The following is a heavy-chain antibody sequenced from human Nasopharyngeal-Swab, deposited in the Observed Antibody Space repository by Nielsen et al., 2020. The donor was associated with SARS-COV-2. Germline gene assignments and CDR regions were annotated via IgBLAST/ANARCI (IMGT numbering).Heavy chain of an antibody. D-gene: IGHD3-10*01. CDR1: GGSISSYY. CDR3: ARDRRWFGESDDAFDI. CDR2: IYTSGST. Sequence: GSLRLSCTVSGGSISSYYWSWIRQPAGKGLEWIGRIYTSGSTNYNPSLKSRVTISVDTSKNQFSLKLSSVTAADTAVYYCARDRRWFGESDDAFDIWGQGTMVTVSS. V-gene: IGHV4-4*07. J-gene: IGHJ3*02.